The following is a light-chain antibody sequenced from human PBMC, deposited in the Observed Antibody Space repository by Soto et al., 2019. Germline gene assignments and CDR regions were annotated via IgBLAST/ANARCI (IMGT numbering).Light chain of an antibody. Sequence: EIVMTQSPATLSVSPGERATLSCRASQSVSSNLAWYQQKPGQAPRRLIYGASTRATGIPARFSGSGSGTEFTLTISSLQSEDCAVYYCQQYNNWPPRKFGEGTKVDIK. CDR2: GAS. CDR3: QQYNNWPPRK. J-gene: IGKJ1*01. V-gene: IGKV3-15*01. CDR1: QSVSSN.